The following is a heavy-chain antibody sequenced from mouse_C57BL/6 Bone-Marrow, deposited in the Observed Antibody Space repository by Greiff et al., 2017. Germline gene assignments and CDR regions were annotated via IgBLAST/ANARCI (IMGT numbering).Heavy chain of an antibody. CDR2: IDPSDSYT. V-gene: IGHV1-69*01. J-gene: IGHJ3*01. CDR1: GYTFTSYW. Sequence: QVQLQQPGAELVMPGASVKLSCKASGYTFTSYWMHWVKQRPGQGLEWIGEIDPSDSYTNYNQKFKGKSTLTVDKSSSTAYMQLSSLTSEDSAVYYWARKGIYDYDGGFAYWGQGTLVTVS. CDR3: ARKGIYDYDGGFAY. D-gene: IGHD2-4*01.